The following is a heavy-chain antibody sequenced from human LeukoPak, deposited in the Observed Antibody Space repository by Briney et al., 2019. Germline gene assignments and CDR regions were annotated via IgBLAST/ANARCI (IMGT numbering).Heavy chain of an antibody. Sequence: ASVKVSCKVSGYTLTELSMHWVRQAPGKGLEWMGGFDPEDGETIYAQKFQGRITMTEDTSTDTAYMELSSLRSEDTAVYYCATRRSTSCLVCNWFDPWGQGTLVTVSS. V-gene: IGHV1-24*01. J-gene: IGHJ5*02. D-gene: IGHD2-2*01. CDR1: GYTLTELS. CDR3: ATRRSTSCLVCNWFDP. CDR2: FDPEDGET.